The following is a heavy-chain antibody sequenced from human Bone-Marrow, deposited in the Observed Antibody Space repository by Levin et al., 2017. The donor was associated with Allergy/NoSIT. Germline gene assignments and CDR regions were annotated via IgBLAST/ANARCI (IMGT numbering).Heavy chain of an antibody. Sequence: SCAGSGFTFSDHYIDWVRQAPGKGLEWVGRIANKGGNYNTQYAASMKGRFTISRDDSKNSVYLQMSSLKTEDTAVYYCADVGHSYGLDVWGEGTAVTVSS. V-gene: IGHV3-72*01. CDR3: ADVGHSYGLDV. CDR2: IANKGGNYNT. CDR1: GFTFSDHY. J-gene: IGHJ6*04. D-gene: IGHD5-12*01.